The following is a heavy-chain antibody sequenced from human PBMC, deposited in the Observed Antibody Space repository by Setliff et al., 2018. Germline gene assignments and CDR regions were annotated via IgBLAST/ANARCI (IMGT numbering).Heavy chain of an antibody. D-gene: IGHD3-3*02. V-gene: IGHV4-39*07. CDR3: AKESLAINTRWFDP. Sequence: PSETLSLTCTVSGGSISSSSYYWGWIRQPPGKGLEWIGSIYYSGSTYYNPSLKSRVTMSIDTSKNQFSLNLNSVTAADTALYYCAKESLAINTRWFDPWGQGILVTVSS. CDR2: IYYSGST. J-gene: IGHJ5*02. CDR1: GGSISSSSYY.